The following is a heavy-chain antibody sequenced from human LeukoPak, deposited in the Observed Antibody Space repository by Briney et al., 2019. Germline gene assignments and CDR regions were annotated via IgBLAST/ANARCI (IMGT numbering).Heavy chain of an antibody. J-gene: IGHJ4*02. CDR3: AREGAPSSGWYYFDY. V-gene: IGHV1-18*01. CDR1: GYTFTSYA. D-gene: IGHD6-19*01. CDR2: ISPYNGNT. Sequence: ASVKVSCKASGYTFTSYAISWVRQAPGQGLDWMGWISPYNGNTKYAQKLQGRVTMTTDTSTSTAHMELRSLRSDDTAVYFCAREGAPSSGWYYFDYWGQGSLVTVSS.